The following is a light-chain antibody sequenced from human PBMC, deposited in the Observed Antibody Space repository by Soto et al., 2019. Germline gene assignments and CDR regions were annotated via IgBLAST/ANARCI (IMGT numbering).Light chain of an antibody. CDR3: QQSCSTART. V-gene: IGKV1-39*01. CDR1: QSISSY. J-gene: IGKJ1*01. CDR2: ASS. Sequence: DLQMAESGSCLSASVGDSVKNNCRASQSISSYLNWYQQKPGKAPKLLIYASSSLQSGVPSRFSGSRSGPDYTLTIRSLQPGDSAIYYCQQSCSTARTCGQGTKVDIK.